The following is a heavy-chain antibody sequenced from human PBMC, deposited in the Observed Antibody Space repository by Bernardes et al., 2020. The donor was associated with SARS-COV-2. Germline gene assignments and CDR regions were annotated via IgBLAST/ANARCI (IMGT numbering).Heavy chain of an antibody. J-gene: IGHJ4*02. Sequence: GGSLRLSCAASGFTFSSYAMHWVRQAPGKGLEWVAVISYDGSNKYYADSVKGRFTISRDNSKNTLYLQMNSLRAEDTAVYYCARDMEGYYDSSGYSGTDYWGQGTLVTVSS. D-gene: IGHD3-22*01. CDR2: ISYDGSNK. CDR3: ARDMEGYYDSSGYSGTDY. V-gene: IGHV3-30-3*01. CDR1: GFTFSSYA.